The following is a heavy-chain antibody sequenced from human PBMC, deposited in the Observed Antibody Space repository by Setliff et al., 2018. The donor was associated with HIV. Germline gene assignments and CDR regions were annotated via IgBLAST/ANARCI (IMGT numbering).Heavy chain of an antibody. CDR1: GFTFSSYS. CDR3: ARDHRPYFYDKAWFDP. V-gene: IGHV3-21*01. CDR2: ISTSSSFK. J-gene: IGHJ5*02. Sequence: SCKASGFTFSSYSMNWVRQAPGKGPEWVSSISTSSSFKYYTDSVKGRFTISRDNAKNSLYLQMNSLRAEDTAVYYCARDHRPYFYDKAWFDPWGQGTLVTVS. D-gene: IGHD3-22*01.